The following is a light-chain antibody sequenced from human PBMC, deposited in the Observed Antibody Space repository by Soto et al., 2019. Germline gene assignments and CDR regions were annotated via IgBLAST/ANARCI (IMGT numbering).Light chain of an antibody. V-gene: IGKV3-15*01. CDR2: GAS. CDR1: QSVSSN. Sequence: EIVMTQSPATLSVSPGERATLSCRASQSVSSNLAWYQQKPGQTPRLLIYGASTRATGVPARFSGSGSGTEFTLTISSLQSEDFAVYYCQQYNKWPWTFGPGTKVDIK. J-gene: IGKJ1*01. CDR3: QQYNKWPWT.